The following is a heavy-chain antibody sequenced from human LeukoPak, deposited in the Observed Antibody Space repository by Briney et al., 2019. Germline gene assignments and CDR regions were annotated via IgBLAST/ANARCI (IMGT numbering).Heavy chain of an antibody. J-gene: IGHJ6*02. D-gene: IGHD6-13*01. CDR1: GYTFTSYD. CDR3: AREGSSWYGGYYYGMDV. Sequence: ASVKVSCKASGYTFTSYDINWVRQATGQGLEWMGWMNPNSGNTGYAQKFQGRVTMTRNTSISTAYMELSSLRPEDTAVYYCAREGSSWYGGYYYGMDVWGQGTTVTVSS. V-gene: IGHV1-8*01. CDR2: MNPNSGNT.